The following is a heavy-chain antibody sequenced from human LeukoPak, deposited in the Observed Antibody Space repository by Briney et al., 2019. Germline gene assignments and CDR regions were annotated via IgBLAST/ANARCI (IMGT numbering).Heavy chain of an antibody. J-gene: IGHJ4*02. V-gene: IGHV4-39*01. CDR2: IYYSGGT. CDR1: GGSISSASNY. CDR3: ARSTDGTTSSGWYVDY. Sequence: SETLSLTCAVSGGSISSASNYWGWIRQPPGKGLEWIGTIYYSGGTYYNPSLKSRVTISIDTSKNQFSLRLSSVTAADTAVFYCARSTDGTTSSGWYVDYWGQGTLVTVSS. D-gene: IGHD6-19*01.